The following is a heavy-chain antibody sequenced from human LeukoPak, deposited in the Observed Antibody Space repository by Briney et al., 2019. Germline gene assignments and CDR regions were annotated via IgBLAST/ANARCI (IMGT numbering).Heavy chain of an antibody. J-gene: IGHJ4*02. CDR3: ARPASGYDYGFDY. CDR1: GYTFTGYY. D-gene: IGHD5-12*01. Sequence: ASVKVSCKASGYTFTGYYLHWVRQATGQGLEWMGWMNPNSGNTGYAQKFQGRVTMTRNTSISTAYMELSSLRSEDTAVYYCARPASGYDYGFDYWGQGTLVTVSS. V-gene: IGHV1-8*02. CDR2: MNPNSGNT.